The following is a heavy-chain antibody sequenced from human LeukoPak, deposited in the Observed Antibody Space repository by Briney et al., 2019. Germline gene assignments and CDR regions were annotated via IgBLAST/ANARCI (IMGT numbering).Heavy chain of an antibody. Sequence: GGSLRLSCAASGFTVSSNYMSWVRQAPGRGLEWVSVIYSGGSTYYADSVKGRFTISRDNSKNTLYLQMNSLGAEDTAVYYCASSSYGDYTFDYWGQGTLVTVSS. J-gene: IGHJ4*02. D-gene: IGHD4-17*01. CDR2: IYSGGST. CDR3: ASSSYGDYTFDY. V-gene: IGHV3-53*01. CDR1: GFTVSSNY.